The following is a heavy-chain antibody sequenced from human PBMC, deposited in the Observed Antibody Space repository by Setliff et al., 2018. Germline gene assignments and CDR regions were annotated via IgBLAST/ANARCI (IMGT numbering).Heavy chain of an antibody. CDR2: INHSGST. D-gene: IGHD2-2*01. J-gene: IGHJ5*02. V-gene: IGHV4-34*01. CDR3: ARGVYCSSTSCSPGLNWFDP. Sequence: KPSETLSLTCAVYGGSFSGYYWSWIRQPPGKGLEWIGEINHSGSTNYNPSLKSRVTISVDTSKNQFSLKLSSVTAADTAVYYCARGVYCSSTSCSPGLNWFDPWGQGTLVTVS. CDR1: GGSFSGYY.